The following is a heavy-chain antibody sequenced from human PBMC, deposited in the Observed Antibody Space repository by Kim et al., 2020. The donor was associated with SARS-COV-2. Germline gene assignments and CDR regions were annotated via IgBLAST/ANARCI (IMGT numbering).Heavy chain of an antibody. CDR1: GFTFGDYA. CDR3: TRRMRSDYYYGLDY. D-gene: IGHD3-22*01. V-gene: IGHV3-49*04. Sequence: GGSLRLSCTASGFTFGDYAMSWVRQAPGKGLEWVGFIRSKAYGATTEYAASVKGRFTISRDDSKSIAYLQMNSLKTEDTGVYYCTRRMRSDYYYGLDYWGQGTLVTVSS. CDR2: IRSKAYGATT. J-gene: IGHJ4*02.